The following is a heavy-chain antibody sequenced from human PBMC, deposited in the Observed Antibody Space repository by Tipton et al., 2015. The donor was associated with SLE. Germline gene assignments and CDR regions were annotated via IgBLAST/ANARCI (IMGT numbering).Heavy chain of an antibody. V-gene: IGHV4-4*08. Sequence: TLSLTCTVSGGSISSYYWSWIRQPPGKGLEWIGYIYTSGSTNYNPSLKSRVTISVDTSKNQFSLQLSSVTAADTAVYYCARETHAGSIAAAATGGFDYWGQGTLVTVSS. J-gene: IGHJ4*02. CDR3: ARETHAGSIAAAATGGFDY. CDR1: GGSISSYY. D-gene: IGHD6-13*01. CDR2: IYTSGST.